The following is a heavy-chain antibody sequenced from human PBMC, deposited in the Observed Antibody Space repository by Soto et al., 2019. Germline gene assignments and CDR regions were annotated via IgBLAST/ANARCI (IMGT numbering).Heavy chain of an antibody. CDR1: GFTFISYW. Sequence: LRLSFAASGFTFISYWMSWVRQAPGKGLEWVANINQDGSEKYYVGSVKGRFTISRDNAKNSLYLQLNSLRAEDTAVYYCARDEGWFDPWGQGILVTVSS. V-gene: IGHV3-7*01. J-gene: IGHJ5*02. CDR3: ARDEGWFDP. CDR2: INQDGSEK.